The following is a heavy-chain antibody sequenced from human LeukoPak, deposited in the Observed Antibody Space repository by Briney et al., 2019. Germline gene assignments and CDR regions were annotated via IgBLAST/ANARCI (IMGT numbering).Heavy chain of an antibody. J-gene: IGHJ6*02. Sequence: PGGSLRLSCAASGFTFSSYGMHWVRQAPGKGLEWVAVISYDGSNKYYADSVKGRFTISRDNSKNTLYLQMNSLRAEDTAVYYCAKDLDCSGGSCYFLYYYYYYGMEVWGQGTTVTVSS. CDR2: ISYDGSNK. CDR1: GFTFSSYG. D-gene: IGHD2-15*01. V-gene: IGHV3-30*18. CDR3: AKDLDCSGGSCYFLYYYYYYGMEV.